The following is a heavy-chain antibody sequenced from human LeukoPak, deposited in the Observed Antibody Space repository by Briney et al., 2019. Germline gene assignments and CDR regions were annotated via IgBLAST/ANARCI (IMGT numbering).Heavy chain of an antibody. D-gene: IGHD6-13*01. CDR1: GYTLIELS. V-gene: IGHV1-24*01. Sequence: ASVKVSCKVSGYTLIELSMHWVGQARGKGLEWMGGFDPEDGETIYAQKFQGRVTMTEDTTTDTAYMELSSLRSEDTAVYYCATEGAAGTFGYYYGMDVWGKGTTVTVSS. J-gene: IGHJ6*04. CDR3: ATEGAAGTFGYYYGMDV. CDR2: FDPEDGET.